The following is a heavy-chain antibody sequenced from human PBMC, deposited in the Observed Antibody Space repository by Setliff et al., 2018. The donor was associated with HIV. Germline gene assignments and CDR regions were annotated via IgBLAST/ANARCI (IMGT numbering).Heavy chain of an antibody. CDR3: AREPSAGANLYYYVDV. V-gene: IGHV3-21*05. D-gene: IGHD1-26*01. J-gene: IGHJ6*03. Sequence: GGSLRLSCTASGFTFSGFAMNWVRQAPGKGLEWVSYIRRSSNYINYADSVKGRFTISRDNAKNSLYLQMSSLRAEDTAVYYCAREPSAGANLYYYVDVWGKGTTVTVSS. CDR1: GFTFSGFA. CDR2: IRRSSNYI.